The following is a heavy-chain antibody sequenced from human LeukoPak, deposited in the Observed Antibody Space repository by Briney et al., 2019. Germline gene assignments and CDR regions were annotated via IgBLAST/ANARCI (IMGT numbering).Heavy chain of an antibody. Sequence: SETLSLTCADYGGSFSGYYWSWIRQPPGKGLEWIGEINHSGSTNYNPSLKSRGTISVDTSKNQFSLKLSSVTAADTAVYYCARDSRSGWGNWFDPWGQGTLVTVSS. CDR2: INHSGST. CDR1: GGSFSGYY. V-gene: IGHV4-34*01. CDR3: ARDSRSGWGNWFDP. J-gene: IGHJ5*02. D-gene: IGHD6-19*01.